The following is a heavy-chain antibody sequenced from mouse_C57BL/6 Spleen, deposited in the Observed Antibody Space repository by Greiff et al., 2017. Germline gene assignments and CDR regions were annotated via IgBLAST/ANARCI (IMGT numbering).Heavy chain of an antibody. CDR2: IYPGSGST. V-gene: IGHV1-55*01. CDR3: ARGDIYYGNF. Sequence: VQLQQPGAELVQPGASVKMSCKASGYTFTSYWITWVKQRPGQGLEWIGDIYPGSGSTNYNEKFKSKATLTVDTSSSTAYMQLSSLTSEDSAVYDCARGDIYYGNFWGQGTLVTVSA. CDR1: GYTFTSYW. J-gene: IGHJ3*01. D-gene: IGHD2-1*01.